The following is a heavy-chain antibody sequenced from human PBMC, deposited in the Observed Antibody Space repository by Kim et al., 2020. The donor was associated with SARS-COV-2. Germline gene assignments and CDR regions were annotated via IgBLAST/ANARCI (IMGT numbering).Heavy chain of an antibody. CDR2: MFHSGST. CDR3: ARQDYYGMDI. V-gene: IGHV4-4*02. Sequence: SETLSLTCAVSGGSVSGRNWWSWVRQAPGKGLEWIGEMFHSGSTNYNPSLKSRVTISVDTSRNQFSLELNSVTAADTAVYYCARQDYYGMDIWGQGTTVTVSS. J-gene: IGHJ6*02. CDR1: GGSVSGRNW.